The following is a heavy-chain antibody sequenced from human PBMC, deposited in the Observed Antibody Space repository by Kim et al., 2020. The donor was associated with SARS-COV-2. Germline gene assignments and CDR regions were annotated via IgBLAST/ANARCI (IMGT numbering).Heavy chain of an antibody. D-gene: IGHD6-19*01. J-gene: IGHJ5*02. Sequence: ASVKVSCKASGYTFTSYGISWVRQAPGQGLEWMGWISAYNGNTNYAQKLQGRVTMTTDTSTSTAYMELRSLRSDDTAVYYCARDHRTYSSGWDTEYNWFDPWGQGTLVTVSS. CDR2: ISAYNGNT. CDR1: GYTFTSYG. CDR3: ARDHRTYSSGWDTEYNWFDP. V-gene: IGHV1-18*01.